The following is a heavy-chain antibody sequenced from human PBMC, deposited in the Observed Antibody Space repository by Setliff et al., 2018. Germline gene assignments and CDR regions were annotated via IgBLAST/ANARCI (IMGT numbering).Heavy chain of an antibody. CDR1: GFSLKTTGVG. V-gene: IGHV2-5*02. J-gene: IGHJ3*01. CDR2: IYWDGDE. CDR3: AYRRKMSARYDAFEV. Sequence: SGPTLVNPTHTLTLTCTFSGFSLKTTGVGVGWIRQPPGKAPEWLALIYWDGDEHYTPSLEKRLTITKDTSKNQLVLTVSNMDSMDTATYFCAYRRKMSARYDAFEVWGQGTLVTVSS. D-gene: IGHD2-15*01.